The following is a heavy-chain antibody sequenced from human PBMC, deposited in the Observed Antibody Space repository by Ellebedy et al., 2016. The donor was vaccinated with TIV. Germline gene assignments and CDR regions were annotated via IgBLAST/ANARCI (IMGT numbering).Heavy chain of an antibody. V-gene: IGHV3-74*01. J-gene: IGHJ4*02. Sequence: GESLKISCVASGFSFSDYWMHWVRQAPGKGLEWVSRIKGDESRRTDYAYSVKGRFTVSRDNAKNTLYLQMNSLRAEDTAVYYCAKDLHVAGCDYWGQGTLVTVSS. CDR2: IKGDESRR. CDR1: GFSFSDYW. CDR3: AKDLHVAGCDY. D-gene: IGHD6-19*01.